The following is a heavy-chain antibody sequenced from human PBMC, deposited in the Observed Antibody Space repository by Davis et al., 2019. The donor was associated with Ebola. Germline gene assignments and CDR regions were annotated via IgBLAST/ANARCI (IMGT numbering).Heavy chain of an antibody. CDR3: ARGVAPSDY. CDR2: ISWNGGDI. CDR1: GFTFDDFA. J-gene: IGHJ4*02. D-gene: IGHD2-15*01. V-gene: IGHV3-9*01. Sequence: GGSLRLSCAASGFTFDDFAMHWVRQTPGKGLEWVSDISWNGGDIGYADSVKGRFTISRDNAQNSLYLQMNGLRPEDTALYHCARGVAPSDYWGQGTLVTVSS.